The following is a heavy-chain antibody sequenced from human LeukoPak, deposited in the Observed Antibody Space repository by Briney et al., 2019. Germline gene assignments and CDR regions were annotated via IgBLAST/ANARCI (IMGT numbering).Heavy chain of an antibody. J-gene: IGHJ5*02. V-gene: IGHV3-23*01. CDR1: GFTFSSYA. CDR3: ASLVRGVIPSMEFDP. CDR2: ISGSGGST. D-gene: IGHD3-10*01. Sequence: GGSLRLSCAASGFTFSSYAMSWVRQAPGKGLEWVSAISGSGGSTYYADSVKGWFTISRDNSKNTLYLQMNSLRAEDTAVYYCASLVRGVIPSMEFDPWGQGTLVTVSS.